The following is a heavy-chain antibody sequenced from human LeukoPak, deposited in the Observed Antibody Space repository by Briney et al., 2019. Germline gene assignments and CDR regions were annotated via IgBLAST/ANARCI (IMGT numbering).Heavy chain of an antibody. D-gene: IGHD6-6*01. Sequence: GGSLRLSCIASGFSFSGHCMHWARQLPGKGLVWVSRISPTGSTTSYADSVKGRFTVSRDNGKNALYLQVNKLRAEDRAVYYCSRGPNSNWSGLDVGGQGRLLTVSS. V-gene: IGHV3-74*01. CDR1: GFSFSGHC. CDR2: ISPTGSTT. J-gene: IGHJ4*02. CDR3: SRGPNSNWSGLDV.